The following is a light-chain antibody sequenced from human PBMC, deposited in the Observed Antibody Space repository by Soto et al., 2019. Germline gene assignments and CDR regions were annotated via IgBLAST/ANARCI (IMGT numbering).Light chain of an antibody. CDR3: QQYGSSPQT. J-gene: IGKJ1*01. CDR2: GAS. Sequence: EILLTQSPGTLSLSPGERATLSCRASHSVSNYLAWYQQKPGQAPRLLIYGASSRATGIPDRFSGSGSGTDFTLIISRLVPEDFAVYYCQQYGSSPQTFGQGTKV. V-gene: IGKV3-20*01. CDR1: HSVSNY.